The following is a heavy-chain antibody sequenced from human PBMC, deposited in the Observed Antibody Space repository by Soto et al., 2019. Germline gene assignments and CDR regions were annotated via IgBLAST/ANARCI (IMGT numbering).Heavy chain of an antibody. V-gene: IGHV5-51*01. J-gene: IGHJ6*02. Sequence: PGESLKISCKASGYIFTLYWIGWVRQMPGEGLEWMGIIYPGDSDTRYSPSFQGQVTISADKSISTASLQWSSLKASDTAVYYCARQSPTPGYYYFSYGMDVWGQGTMVTVSS. CDR1: GYIFTLYW. CDR2: IYPGDSDT. CDR3: ARQSPTPGYYYFSYGMDV. D-gene: IGHD4-17*01.